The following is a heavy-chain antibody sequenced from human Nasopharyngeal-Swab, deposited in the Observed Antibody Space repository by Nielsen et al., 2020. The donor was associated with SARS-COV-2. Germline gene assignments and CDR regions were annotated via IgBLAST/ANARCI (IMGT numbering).Heavy chain of an antibody. J-gene: IGHJ6*02. CDR2: MYHDGRT. V-gene: IGHV3-66*01. CDR3: ARDEGARVLWFGELSTYYYYGMDV. Sequence: WIRQPPGKGLEWVSVMYHDGRTYYTDSVKGRFTISRDNSKNTVYLQMNSLRAEDTAVYYCARDEGARVLWFGELSTYYYYGMDVWGQGTTVTASS. D-gene: IGHD3-10*01.